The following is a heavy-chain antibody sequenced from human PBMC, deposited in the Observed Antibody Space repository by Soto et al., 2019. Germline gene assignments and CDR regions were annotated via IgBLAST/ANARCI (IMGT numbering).Heavy chain of an antibody. D-gene: IGHD2-15*01. CDR3: ARGRRGGRIVVVVAATYFDY. CDR1: GGSFSGYY. J-gene: IGHJ4*02. V-gene: IGHV4-34*01. Sequence: QVQLQQWGAGLLKPSETLSLTCAVYGGSFSGYYWSWIRQPPGKGLEWIGELNHSGSTNYNPSLKSRVTISVDTSKNQFSPKLSSVTAADTAVYYCARGRRGGRIVVVVAATYFDYWGQGTLVTVSS. CDR2: LNHSGST.